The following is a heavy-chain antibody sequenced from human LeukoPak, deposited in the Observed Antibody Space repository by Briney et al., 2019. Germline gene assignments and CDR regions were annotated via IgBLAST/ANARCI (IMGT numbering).Heavy chain of an antibody. CDR3: ARDRARLITGTTLGI. J-gene: IGHJ3*02. CDR1: GYTFTGYY. Sequence: ASVKVSCKAPGYTFTGYYMRWVRQAPGQGLEWMGRINPNSGGTNYAQKFQGRVTMTRDTSISTAYMELSRLRSDDMAVYYCARDRARLITGTTLGIWGQGTMVTVSS. V-gene: IGHV1-2*06. D-gene: IGHD1-20*01. CDR2: INPNSGGT.